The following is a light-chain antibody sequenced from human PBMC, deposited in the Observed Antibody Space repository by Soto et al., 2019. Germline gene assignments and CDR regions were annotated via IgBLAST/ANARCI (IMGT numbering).Light chain of an antibody. CDR1: SSDVGGYNY. J-gene: IGLJ2*01. Sequence: QSALTQPPSVSGAPGQRVSISCTGTSSDVGGYNYVSWYQQHPGKAPKLMIYEVSNRPSGVSNRFSGSKSGNTASLTISGLQAEDEADYYCSSDTSTSAVLFGGGTK. CDR2: EVS. CDR3: SSDTSTSAVL. V-gene: IGLV2-14*01.